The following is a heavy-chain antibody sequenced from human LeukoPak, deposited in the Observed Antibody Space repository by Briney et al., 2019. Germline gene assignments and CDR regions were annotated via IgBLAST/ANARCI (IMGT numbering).Heavy chain of an antibody. V-gene: IGHV1-2*02. J-gene: IGHJ4*02. CDR1: GYTFTGYY. Sequence: ASVKVSCKASGYTFTGYYMHWVRQAPGQGLEWVGLINPNSGGTNYAQKFQGRVTMTRDTSISTAYMELSRLRSDDTAVYYCARGIVVVAATAGDYWGQGTLVTVSS. D-gene: IGHD2-15*01. CDR3: ARGIVVVAATAGDY. CDR2: INPNSGGT.